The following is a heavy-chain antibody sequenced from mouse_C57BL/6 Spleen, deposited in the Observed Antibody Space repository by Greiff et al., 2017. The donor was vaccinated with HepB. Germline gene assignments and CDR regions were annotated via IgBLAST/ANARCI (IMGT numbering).Heavy chain of an antibody. Sequence: VKLVESGPGLVAPSQSLSITCTVSGFSLTSYAISWVRQPPGKGLEWLGVIWTGGGTNYNSAPKSRLSISKDNSKSQVFLKMNSLQTDDTARYYCARPYGSSYWYFDVWGTGTTVTVSS. J-gene: IGHJ1*03. V-gene: IGHV2-9-1*01. D-gene: IGHD1-1*01. CDR2: IWTGGGT. CDR3: ARPYGSSYWYFDV. CDR1: GFSLTSYA.